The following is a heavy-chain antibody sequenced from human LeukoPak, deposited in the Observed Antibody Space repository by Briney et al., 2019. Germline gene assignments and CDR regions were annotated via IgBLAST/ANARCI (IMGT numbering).Heavy chain of an antibody. V-gene: IGHV4-34*01. CDR3: ASSAGAGGYYYYGMDV. D-gene: IGHD1-26*01. CDR1: GGSFSGYY. CDR2: INHSGST. Sequence: PSETLSLTCAVYGGSFSGYYWSWIRQPPGKGLEWIGEINHSGSTNYNPSLKSRVTISVDMSKNQFSLKLSSVTAADTAVYYCASSAGAGGYYYYGMDVWGQGTTVTVSS. J-gene: IGHJ6*02.